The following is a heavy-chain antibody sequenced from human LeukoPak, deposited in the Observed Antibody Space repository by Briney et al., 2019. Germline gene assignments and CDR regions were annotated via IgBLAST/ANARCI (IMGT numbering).Heavy chain of an antibody. D-gene: IGHD6-19*01. CDR2: VYYSGST. J-gene: IGHJ4*02. V-gene: IGHV4-39*07. Sequence: PSETLSLTCTVSGGSISTSTYYWGWVRQPPGKGLEWIVNVYYSGSTYYNPSLESRVTISVAASKTQFSLNLRSATAADTAVYLCARSFVSVPGKEALFDSWGQGFLVTVSS. CDR1: GGSISTSTYY. CDR3: ARSFVSVPGKEALFDS.